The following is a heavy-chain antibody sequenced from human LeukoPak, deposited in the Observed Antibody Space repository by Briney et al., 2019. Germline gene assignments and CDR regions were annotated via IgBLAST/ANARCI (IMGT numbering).Heavy chain of an antibody. J-gene: IGHJ4*02. Sequence: PGGSLRLSCAASGFTLSAFWMHWVRQAPGKGLEWVANINRDGSGSYYVDSVRGRFTISRDNAKNSLFLQMNSLRAEDTAVYYCVGHNYWGQGTLVTVSS. CDR3: VGHNY. CDR1: GFTLSAFW. CDR2: INRDGSGS. V-gene: IGHV3-7*01.